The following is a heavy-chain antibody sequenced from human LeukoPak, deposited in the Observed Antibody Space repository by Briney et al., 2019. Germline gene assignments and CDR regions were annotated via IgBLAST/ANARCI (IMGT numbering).Heavy chain of an antibody. CDR1: GFTFSSYW. CDR2: IRQDGSAQ. J-gene: IGHJ4*02. D-gene: IGHD2-2*01. CDR3: ARDPHCSSTCCYSGY. Sequence: GESLRLSCAASGFTFSSYWMTWVRQAPGKGLEWVAKIRQDGSAQYYVDSVKGRFTISRDNSKNTLYLQMNSLRAEDTAVYYCARDPHCSSTCCYSGYWGQGTLVTVSS. V-gene: IGHV3-7*03.